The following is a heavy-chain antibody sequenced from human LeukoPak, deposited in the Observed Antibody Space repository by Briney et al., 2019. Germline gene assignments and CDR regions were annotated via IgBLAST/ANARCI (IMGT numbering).Heavy chain of an antibody. CDR2: IRYDGSNK. D-gene: IGHD3-10*01. Sequence: GGSLRLSCAASGFTFSSYVMHWVRQAPGKGLEWVAFIRYDGSNKYYADSVKGRFTISRDNSKNTLYLQMNSLRAEDTAVYYCAKDSDEYGSGSYYLFDYWGQGTLVTVSS. J-gene: IGHJ4*02. CDR1: GFTFSSYV. CDR3: AKDSDEYGSGSYYLFDY. V-gene: IGHV3-30*02.